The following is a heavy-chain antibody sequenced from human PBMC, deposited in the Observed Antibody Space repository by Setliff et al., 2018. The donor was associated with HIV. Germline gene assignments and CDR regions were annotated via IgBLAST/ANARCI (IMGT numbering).Heavy chain of an antibody. CDR3: SRPMWGPAGDHGTGFYFAL. CDR1: GGSISSSNY. Sequence: ASETLSLTCNISGGSISSSNYWGWVRQTPGKGLEWIGTVHQYGSTYYNPSLKSRATVFVGKSLNQVSLRLKSVTAADTAIYFCSRPMWGPAGDHGTGFYFALWGRGSQVTVSS. J-gene: IGHJ2*01. V-gene: IGHV4-39*01. D-gene: IGHD3-10*01. CDR2: VHQYGST.